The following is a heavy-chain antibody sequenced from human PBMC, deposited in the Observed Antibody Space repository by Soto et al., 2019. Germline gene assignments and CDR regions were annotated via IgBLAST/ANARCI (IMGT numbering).Heavy chain of an antibody. V-gene: IGHV1-69*02. CDR2: IIPILGIA. Sequence: QVQLVQSGAEVKKPGSSVKVSCKASGGTFSSYTISWVRQAPGQGLEWMGRIIPILGIANYAQKFQGRVTITSDKSTITAYMELSSLRSEDTAVYYCARASCSGGSCYLPDYDAFAIWGQGTMVTVSS. D-gene: IGHD2-15*01. CDR1: GGTFSSYT. CDR3: ARASCSGGSCYLPDYDAFAI. J-gene: IGHJ3*02.